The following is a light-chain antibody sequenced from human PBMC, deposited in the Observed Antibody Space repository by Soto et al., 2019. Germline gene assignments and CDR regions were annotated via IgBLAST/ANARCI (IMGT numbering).Light chain of an antibody. CDR2: DVV. J-gene: IGLJ1*01. Sequence: QSALTQPASVSASPGQSITISCTGTSSDVGRFNYVSWYQQYPGKAPKLIIYDVVKRPSGISNRFSGSKSGNTASLTISGLQAEDEADYYCTSSATVTTLYVFGTGTKVTV. CDR1: SSDVGRFNY. V-gene: IGLV2-14*03. CDR3: TSSATVTTLYV.